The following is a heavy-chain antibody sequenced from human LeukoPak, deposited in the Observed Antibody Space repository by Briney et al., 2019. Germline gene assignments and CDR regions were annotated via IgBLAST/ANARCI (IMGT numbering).Heavy chain of an antibody. CDR3: ARGRDNCGGDCYSGFDP. J-gene: IGHJ5*02. CDR1: GYTFTSYY. CDR2: INPSGGST. D-gene: IGHD2-21*02. Sequence: ASVKVSCKASGYTFTSYYMHWVRQAPGQGREGMGIINPSGGSTSYAQKFQGRVTMTRDTSTSTVYMELSSLRSEDTAVYYCARGRDNCGGDCYSGFDPWGQGTLVTVSS. V-gene: IGHV1-46*01.